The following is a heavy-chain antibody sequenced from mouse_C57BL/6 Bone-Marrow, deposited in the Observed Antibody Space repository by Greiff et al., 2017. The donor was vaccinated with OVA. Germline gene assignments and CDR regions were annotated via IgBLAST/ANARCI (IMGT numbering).Heavy chain of an antibody. Sequence: QVQLQQPGAELVKPGASVKLSCKASGYTFTSYWMHWVKQRPGQGLEWIGMIHPNSGSTNYNEKFKSKATLTVDKSSSTAYMQLSSLTSEDSAVYYWAPITTVVDFAYWGQGTLVTVSA. CDR2: IHPNSGST. CDR1: GYTFTSYW. D-gene: IGHD1-1*01. V-gene: IGHV1-64*01. J-gene: IGHJ3*01. CDR3: APITTVVDFAY.